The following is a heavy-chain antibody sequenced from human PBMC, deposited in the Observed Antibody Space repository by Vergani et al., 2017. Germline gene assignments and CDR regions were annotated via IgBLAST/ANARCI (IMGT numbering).Heavy chain of an antibody. Sequence: QVQLVESGGGLVKPGGSLRLSCAASGFTFSDYYMSWIRQAPGKGLEWVSYISSSSSYTNYADSVKGRFTISRDNAKNSLYLQMNSLRAEDTAVYYCARVLYYDFWSGYYGWFDAWGQGTLVTVSS. CDR3: ARVLYYDFWSGYYGWFDA. CDR2: ISSSSSYT. J-gene: IGHJ5*02. V-gene: IGHV3-11*06. CDR1: GFTFSDYY. D-gene: IGHD3-3*01.